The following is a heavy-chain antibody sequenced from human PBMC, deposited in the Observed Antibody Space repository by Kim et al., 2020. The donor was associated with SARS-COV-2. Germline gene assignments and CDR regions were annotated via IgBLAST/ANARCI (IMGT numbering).Heavy chain of an antibody. V-gene: IGHV4-4*02. Sequence: SETLSLTCSVSGASITTNSWWSWVRQPPGKGLEWIGETYRTGSSQNYSPSLKGRVTMSVDRSRNQLYLNLYSVTAADTAVYYCARELEGTDAFDMWGQGT. CDR1: GASITTNSW. CDR2: TYRTGSSQ. CDR3: ARELEGTDAFDM. D-gene: IGHD1-1*01. J-gene: IGHJ3*02.